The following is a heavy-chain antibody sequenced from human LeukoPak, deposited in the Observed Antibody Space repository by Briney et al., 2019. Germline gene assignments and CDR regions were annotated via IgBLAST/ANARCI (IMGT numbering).Heavy chain of an antibody. Sequence: ASVKASCKASVYTFTSYYMHWVRQAPGQGLEWMGIINPSGGSTSYAQKFQGRVTMTRDTSTSTVYMELSSLRSEDTAVYYCARASDSSGYYAPQHYFDYWGQGTLVTVSP. D-gene: IGHD3-22*01. CDR3: ARASDSSGYYAPQHYFDY. J-gene: IGHJ4*02. CDR2: INPSGGST. CDR1: VYTFTSYY. V-gene: IGHV1-46*03.